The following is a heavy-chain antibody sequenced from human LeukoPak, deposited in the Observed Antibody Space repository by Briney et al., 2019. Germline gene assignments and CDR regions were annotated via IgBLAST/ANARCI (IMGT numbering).Heavy chain of an antibody. CDR2: IYNGGNT. CDR1: GFTLSSYS. CDR3: ARVGYSSGWYGN. Sequence: GGSLRLSCAASGFTLSSYSMNWARQAPGKGLEWVSVIYNGGNTYYADSVKGRFTISRDNSKNTLYLQMNSLRAEDTAVYYCARVGYSSGWYGNWGQGTLVTVSS. D-gene: IGHD6-19*01. J-gene: IGHJ4*02. V-gene: IGHV3-66*01.